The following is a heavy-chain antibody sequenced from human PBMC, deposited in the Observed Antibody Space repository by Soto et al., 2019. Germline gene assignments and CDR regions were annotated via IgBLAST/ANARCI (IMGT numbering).Heavy chain of an antibody. D-gene: IGHD4-17*01. V-gene: IGHV4-30-2*01. J-gene: IGHJ4*02. CDR2: IYHSGST. Sequence: QLQLQESGSGLVKPSQTLSLTCAVSGGSISSGGYSWSWIRQPPGKGLEWIGYIYHSGSTYYNPSLKSRVSIPVDRSKNQFALKLSSVTAADTALYYCARGGGDYVALDYSGQGTLVTVSS. CDR1: GGSISSGGYS. CDR3: ARGGGDYVALDY.